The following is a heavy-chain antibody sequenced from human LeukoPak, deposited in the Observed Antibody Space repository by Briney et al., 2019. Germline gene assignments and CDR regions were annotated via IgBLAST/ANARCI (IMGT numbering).Heavy chain of an antibody. CDR3: ARHSDVVGAI. Sequence: GESLQISCDASGYTFTHQWIGWVRQMPGTGLEWVGIIYPRDSDTIYSPSFQGHVTISADTSINTAYLEWRSLEASDTAMYYCARHSDVVGAIWGQGTQVTVSS. J-gene: IGHJ4*02. CDR1: GYTFTHQW. CDR2: IYPRDSDT. V-gene: IGHV5-51*01. D-gene: IGHD3-16*01.